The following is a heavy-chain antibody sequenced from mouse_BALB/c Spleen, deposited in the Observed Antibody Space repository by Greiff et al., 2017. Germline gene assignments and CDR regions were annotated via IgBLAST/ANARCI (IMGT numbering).Heavy chain of an antibody. Sequence: EVQLQQSGAELVRPGASVKLSCTASGFNIKDYYMHWVKQRPEQGLEWIGWIDPENGDTEYAPKFQGKATMTADTSSNTAYLQLSSLTSEDTAVYYCNACYCDYAMDYWGQGTSVTVSS. CDR3: NACYCDYAMDY. CDR2: IDPENGDT. J-gene: IGHJ4*01. D-gene: IGHD1-1*01. V-gene: IGHV14-4*02. CDR1: GFNIKDYY.